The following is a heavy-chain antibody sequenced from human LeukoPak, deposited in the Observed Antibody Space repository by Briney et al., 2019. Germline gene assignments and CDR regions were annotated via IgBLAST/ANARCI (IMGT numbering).Heavy chain of an antibody. CDR3: AKGLAVAGNCMDV. CDR2: INSDGTVT. D-gene: IGHD6-19*01. J-gene: IGHJ6*02. Sequence: GGSLRLSCGPSGFTLRNYLMHWVRQAPGKEVVWVSRINSDGTVTNYADSVKGRFTISRDNAKNTLHLQMNSLRAEDTAVYYCAKGLAVAGNCMDVWGQGTTVTVSS. V-gene: IGHV3-74*01. CDR1: GFTLRNYL.